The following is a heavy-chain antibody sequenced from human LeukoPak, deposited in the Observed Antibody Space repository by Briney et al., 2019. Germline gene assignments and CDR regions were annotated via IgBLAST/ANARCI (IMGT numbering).Heavy chain of an antibody. CDR3: ARRVVVVTANDKSDAFDM. CDR2: IYYTGST. D-gene: IGHD2-15*01. CDR1: GGSISTYY. Sequence: SETLSLTCTVSGGSISTYYWNWIRQPPGGGLEGIGYIYYTGSTKSNPSLKSRVPISLDTSKNQFSLNLSSVTAADTDVYYCARRVVVVTANDKSDAFDMWGQGTVVTVSS. V-gene: IGHV4-59*01. J-gene: IGHJ3*02.